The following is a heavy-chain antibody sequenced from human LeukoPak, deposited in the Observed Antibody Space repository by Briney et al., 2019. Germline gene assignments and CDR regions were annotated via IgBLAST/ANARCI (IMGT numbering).Heavy chain of an antibody. V-gene: IGHV1-69*13. CDR1: GGTFSSYA. CDR3: ARVYSSWGISWFDP. D-gene: IGHD6-13*01. J-gene: IGHJ5*02. Sequence: SVKVSCKASGGTFSSYAISWVRQAPGQGREWMGGIIPIFGTANYAQKFQGRVTITADESTSTAYMELSSLRSEDTAVYYCARVYSSWGISWFDPWDQGTLVTVSS. CDR2: IIPIFGTA.